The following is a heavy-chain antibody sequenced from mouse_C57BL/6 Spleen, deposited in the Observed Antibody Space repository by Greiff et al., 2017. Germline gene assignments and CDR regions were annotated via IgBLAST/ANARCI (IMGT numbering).Heavy chain of an antibody. CDR2: IYPGSGST. CDR3: ARPITTVVASYYYAMDY. D-gene: IGHD1-1*01. CDR1: GYTFTSYW. J-gene: IGHJ4*01. Sequence: QVQLQQSGAELVKPGASVKMSCKASGYTFTSYWITWVKQRPGQGLEWIGDIYPGSGSTNYNEKFKSKATLTVDTSSSTAYMQLSSLTSEDSAVYYCARPITTVVASYYYAMDYWGQGTSVTVSS. V-gene: IGHV1-55*01.